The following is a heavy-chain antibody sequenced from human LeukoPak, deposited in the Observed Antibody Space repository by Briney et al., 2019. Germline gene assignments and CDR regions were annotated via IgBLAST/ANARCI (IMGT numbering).Heavy chain of an antibody. D-gene: IGHD1-1*01. J-gene: IGHJ4*02. CDR2: ISHTGDIT. CDR1: GGSFSNYY. V-gene: IGHV4-34*01. Sequence: SETLSLTRAVYGGSFSNYYWTWIRQTPGKGLEWIGEISHTGDITNYNPSLKSRVTISVDSSKKQFSLKVTSVTAADTGVYYCAGVPDITARPCDSWGPGILVTVSS. CDR3: AGVPDITARPCDS.